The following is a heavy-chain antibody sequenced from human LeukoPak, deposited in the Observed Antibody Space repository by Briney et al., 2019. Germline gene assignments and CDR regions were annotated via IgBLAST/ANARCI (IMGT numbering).Heavy chain of an antibody. CDR2: INHSGST. Sequence: SETLSLTCAVYGGSFSGYYWSWIRQPPGKGLEWIGEINHSGSTNYNPSIKSRVTISVDTSKNQFSLNLTSVTAADTAVYYCARLYIRGYSRSTNYNWFDPWGQGTLVTVSS. V-gene: IGHV4-34*01. J-gene: IGHJ5*02. CDR1: GGSFSGYY. D-gene: IGHD6-13*01. CDR3: ARLYIRGYSRSTNYNWFDP.